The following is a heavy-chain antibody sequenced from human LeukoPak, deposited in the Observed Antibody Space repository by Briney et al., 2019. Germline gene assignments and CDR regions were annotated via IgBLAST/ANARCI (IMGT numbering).Heavy chain of an antibody. D-gene: IGHD2-2*01. CDR2: FDPEDGET. V-gene: IGHV1-24*01. Sequence: ASVKVSCKASGYTFTGYYMHWVRQAPGQGLEWMGGFDPEDGETIYAQKFQGRVTMTEDTSTDTAYMELSSLRSEDTAVYYCARRMGVPNNWFDPWGQGTLVTVSS. CDR3: ARRMGVPNNWFDP. CDR1: GYTFTGYY. J-gene: IGHJ5*02.